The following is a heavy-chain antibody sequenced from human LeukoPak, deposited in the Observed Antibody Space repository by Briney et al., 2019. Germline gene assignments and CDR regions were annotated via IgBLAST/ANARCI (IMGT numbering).Heavy chain of an antibody. Sequence: GSLRLSCAASGFTFSSYNMNWVRQAPGKGLEWVSYISTSSITKYYADSVKGRFTISRDNARNSLYLQMNSLRAEDTAVYYCARDPYSGTYGDTYYYYMDVWGKGTTVTISS. V-gene: IGHV3-48*04. D-gene: IGHD1-26*01. CDR3: ARDPYSGTYGDTYYYYMDV. CDR1: GFTFSSYN. J-gene: IGHJ6*03. CDR2: ISTSSITK.